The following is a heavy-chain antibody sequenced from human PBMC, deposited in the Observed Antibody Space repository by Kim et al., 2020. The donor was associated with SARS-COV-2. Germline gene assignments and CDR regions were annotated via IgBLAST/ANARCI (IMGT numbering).Heavy chain of an antibody. CDR1: GFAFSNYA. D-gene: IGHD2-21*02. CDR2: MSGMSGSGATT. V-gene: IGHV3-23*01. CDR3: TNGGVGTNYYYLDY. J-gene: IGHJ4*02. Sequence: GGSLRLSCAASGFAFSNYAMSWVRQAPGKGLEWVSGMSGMSGSGATTYHADSVKGRFTVSRDNSKNTRFLQMNSLRDEDTAMYYCTNGGVGTNYYYLDYWGQGTLVTVSS.